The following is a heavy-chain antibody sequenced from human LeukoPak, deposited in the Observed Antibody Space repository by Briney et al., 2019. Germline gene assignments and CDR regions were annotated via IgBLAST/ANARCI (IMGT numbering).Heavy chain of an antibody. CDR1: GFTFSSYG. J-gene: IGHJ4*02. V-gene: IGHV3-30*02. CDR3: ARAGRAAAGTPFDY. Sequence: GGSLRLSCAASGFTFSSYGVHWVRQAPGKGLEWVAFIRYDGSNKYYADSVKGRFTISRENAKNSLYLQMNSLRAGDTAVYYCARAGRAAAGTPFDYWGQGTLVTVSS. CDR2: IRYDGSNK. D-gene: IGHD6-13*01.